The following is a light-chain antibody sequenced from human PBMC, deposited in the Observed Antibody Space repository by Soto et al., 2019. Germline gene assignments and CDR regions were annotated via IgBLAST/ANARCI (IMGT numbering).Light chain of an antibody. CDR1: QGISTY. CDR3: QNYNGAPWT. CDR2: AAS. Sequence: DIQMTQSPSSLSASVGDRVTITCRASQGISTYLVWYQQKPGTVPKLLIFAASTLQSGVPSRFSGSGSGTDCTRTIGSLQPEDVATYYCQNYNGAPWTFGQGTKVEIK. J-gene: IGKJ1*01. V-gene: IGKV1-27*01.